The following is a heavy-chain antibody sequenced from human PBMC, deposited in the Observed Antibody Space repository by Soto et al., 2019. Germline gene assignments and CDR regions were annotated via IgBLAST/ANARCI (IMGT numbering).Heavy chain of an antibody. D-gene: IGHD3-16*02. V-gene: IGHV4-30-4*01. Sequence: PSEILSLTCTVSGDSISNGDYYWSWIRQPPGRGLEWIGYIDSSGSTYYNPSLKSRLTMSVDMSKNQFSLRLTSVTAADTAVYYCASRYLYWGQGLLVTVSS. J-gene: IGHJ4*02. CDR1: GDSISNGDYY. CDR2: IDSSGST. CDR3: ASRYLY.